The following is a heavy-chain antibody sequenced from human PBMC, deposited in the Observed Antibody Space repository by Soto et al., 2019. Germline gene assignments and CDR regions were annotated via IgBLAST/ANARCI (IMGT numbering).Heavy chain of an antibody. Sequence: PSETLSLTCTVSGGSVSSGSYYCSWIRQPPGKGLEWIGEINHSVSTNYNPSLKSRVTISVYTSKNQFSRKLSSVTAADTAVYYCASDHPGGYGGNSAHYYYGMDVWAQGTTVTASS. D-gene: IGHD2-21*02. CDR2: INHSVST. V-gene: IGHV4-39*07. CDR3: ASDHPGGYGGNSAHYYYGMDV. CDR1: GGSVSSGSYY. J-gene: IGHJ6*02.